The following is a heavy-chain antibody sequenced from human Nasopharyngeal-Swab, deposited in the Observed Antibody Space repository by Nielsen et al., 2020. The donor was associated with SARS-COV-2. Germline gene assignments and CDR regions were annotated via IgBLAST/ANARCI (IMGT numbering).Heavy chain of an antibody. Sequence: GRHATEQGGGGLGRMNPNSGGTNYAQKFQGRVTMTRDTSISTAYMELSRLRSDDTAVYYCASGGGYCSSTSCSNWFDPWGQGTLVTVSS. V-gene: IGHV1-2*06. CDR2: MNPNSGGT. CDR3: ASGGGYCSSTSCSNWFDP. J-gene: IGHJ5*02. D-gene: IGHD2-2*03.